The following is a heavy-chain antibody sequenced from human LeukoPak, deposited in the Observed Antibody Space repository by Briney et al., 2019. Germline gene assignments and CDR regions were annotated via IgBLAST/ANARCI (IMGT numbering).Heavy chain of an antibody. V-gene: IGHV3-74*01. J-gene: IGHJ4*02. Sequence: HGGSLTLSCAASGFTFSNCWMHWVRQAPGKGLVWVSRITSDGSTTSYADSVKGRSTISRDNATNTLYLQMNSLRAEDTGVYYCATGGGWWSPVYWGEGTGDTVSS. CDR1: GFTFSNCW. D-gene: IGHD2-15*01. CDR3: ATGGGWWSPVY. CDR2: ITSDGSTT.